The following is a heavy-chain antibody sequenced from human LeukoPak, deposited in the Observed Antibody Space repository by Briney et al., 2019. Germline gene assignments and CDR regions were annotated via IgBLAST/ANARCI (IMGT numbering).Heavy chain of an antibody. J-gene: IGHJ4*02. CDR1: GFTFSASY. CDR2: ISENSGDT. D-gene: IGHD1-26*01. CDR3: ARDPRAVRI. Sequence: GGSLRLSCVASGFTFSASYMTWVRQPPGKGLEWLSYISENSGDTNYADSVKGRFTVSRDNAKNSLYLQMNSLRVEDTAVYYCARDPRAVRIWGQGTLVTVSS. V-gene: IGHV3-11*06.